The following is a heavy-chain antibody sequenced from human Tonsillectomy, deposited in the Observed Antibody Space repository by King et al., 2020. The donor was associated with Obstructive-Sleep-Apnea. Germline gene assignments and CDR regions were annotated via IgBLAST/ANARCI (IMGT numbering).Heavy chain of an antibody. CDR1: GFTFSSYG. D-gene: IGHD2-2*01. J-gene: IGHJ6*02. Sequence: VQLVESGGGVVQPGRSLRLSCAASGFTFSSYGMHWVRQSPAKGLEWVAVIWYDGSKKYYADSVKGQFTISRDNSKNTLYLQMNSLRAEDTAVYYCAKGESLGYCSSASCQDRIYYYYGMDVWGQGTTVTVSS. CDR2: IWYDGSKK. V-gene: IGHV3-33*06. CDR3: AKGESLGYCSSASCQDRIYYYYGMDV.